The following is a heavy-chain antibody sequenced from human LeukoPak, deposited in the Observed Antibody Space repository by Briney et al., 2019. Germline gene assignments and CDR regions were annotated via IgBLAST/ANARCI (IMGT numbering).Heavy chain of an antibody. Sequence: SETLSLTCTVSGGSVSSGSYYWSWIRQPPGKGLEWIGYIYHSGSTYYNPSLKSRVTISVDRSKNQFSLKLSSVTAADTAVYYCARNSGSYYEAEYFQHWGQGTLVTVSS. J-gene: IGHJ1*01. CDR1: GGSVSSGSYY. D-gene: IGHD1-26*01. CDR2: IYHSGST. V-gene: IGHV4-30-2*01. CDR3: ARNSGSYYEAEYFQH.